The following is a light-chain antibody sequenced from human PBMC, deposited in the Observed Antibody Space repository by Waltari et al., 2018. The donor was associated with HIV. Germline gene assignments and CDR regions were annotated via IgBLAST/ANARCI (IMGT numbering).Light chain of an antibody. CDR1: ISHSRAGYD. V-gene: IGLV1-40*01. Sequence: QSVLTQPPSVSGAPAPRVTISCTGSISHSRAGYDVHWYQQLPGTAPKLLIYGNRNRPSGVPDRFSGSKSGTSASLAITGLQAEDEADYYCQSYDSSLSGVVFGGGTRLTVL. CDR3: QSYDSSLSGVV. J-gene: IGLJ2*01. CDR2: GNR.